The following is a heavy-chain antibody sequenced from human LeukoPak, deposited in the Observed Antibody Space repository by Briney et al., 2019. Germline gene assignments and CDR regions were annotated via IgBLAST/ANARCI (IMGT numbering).Heavy chain of an antibody. D-gene: IGHD3-16*01. J-gene: IGHJ4*02. V-gene: IGHV1-2*02. CDR2: INPNSGGT. CDR3: ARRGSWGEPRPFDY. CDR1: GYTFTGYY. Sequence: ASVKVSCKASGYTFTGYYMHWVRQAPGQGLEWMGWINPNSGGTNYAQKFQGRVTMTRDTSISTAYMELSRLRSDDTAVYYCARRGSWGEPRPFDYWGQGSLVTVSS.